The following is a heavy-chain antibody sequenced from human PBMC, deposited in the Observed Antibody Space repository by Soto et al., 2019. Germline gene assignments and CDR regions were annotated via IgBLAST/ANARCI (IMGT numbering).Heavy chain of an antibody. CDR3: ATKEGFAY. V-gene: IGHV3-64*07. Sequence: EVQLMESGGGLVQPRGSLRLSCAASGFTFSSETMFWVRQAPGKGLEHITAISKNGDSTFYADSVKGRFTISRDNSKNTLYLQMGSLRAEDMAVYYCATKEGFAYWGQGTLVTVSS. J-gene: IGHJ4*02. CDR2: ISKNGDST. CDR1: GFTFSSET.